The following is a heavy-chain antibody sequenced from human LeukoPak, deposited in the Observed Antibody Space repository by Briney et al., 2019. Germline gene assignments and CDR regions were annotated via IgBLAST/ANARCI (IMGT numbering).Heavy chain of an antibody. CDR1: GFTFSRFE. D-gene: IGHD3-10*01. Sequence: GGSLRLSCAASGFTFSRFEMNWVRQAPGKGLEWVSYISSSGNTIYYADSVKGRFTISRDNSKNSLHLQMNSLRAEDTAVYYCARDPTTYGSGSYYYYFDYWGQGTLVTVSS. CDR2: ISSSGNTI. V-gene: IGHV3-48*03. J-gene: IGHJ4*02. CDR3: ARDPTTYGSGSYYYYFDY.